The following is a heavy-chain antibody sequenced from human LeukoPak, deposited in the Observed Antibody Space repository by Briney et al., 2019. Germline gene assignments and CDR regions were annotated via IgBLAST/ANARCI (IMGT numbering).Heavy chain of an antibody. CDR1: GVAFSGDA. D-gene: IGHD6-19*01. J-gene: IGHJ4*02. V-gene: IGHV3-23*01. CDR3: ARVGIAVAGSLDY. CDR2: ISGSGSST. Sequence: GGSLRLSCIASGVAFSGDAMSWVRQAPGKGLEWVSSISGSGSSTYYADSVKGRFTISRDNPKNTLYLQMNSLRAEDTAVYYCARVGIAVAGSLDYWGQGTLVTVSS.